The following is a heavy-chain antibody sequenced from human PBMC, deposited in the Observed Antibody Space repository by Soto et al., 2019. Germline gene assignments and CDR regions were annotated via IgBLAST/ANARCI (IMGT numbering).Heavy chain of an antibody. CDR3: ASQYGNDAFDI. Sequence: ASVKVSCKGSGYTFTSYDVIWVRQATGQGLEWMGWMNPDSGDTKYEQKFQGRVSMTRNTSISTAYMELSSLRSADTAVYYCASQYGNDAFDIWGQGTMVTVSS. CDR1: GYTFTSYD. J-gene: IGHJ3*02. CDR2: MNPDSGDT. V-gene: IGHV1-8*01. D-gene: IGHD4-17*01.